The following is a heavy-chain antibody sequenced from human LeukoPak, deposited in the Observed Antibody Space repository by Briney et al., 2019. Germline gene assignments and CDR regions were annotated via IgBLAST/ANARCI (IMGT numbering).Heavy chain of an antibody. J-gene: IGHJ6*03. CDR1: GGSLSSYY. CDR3: ARGVESHYYYYYMDV. D-gene: IGHD2-15*01. CDR2: IYYSGST. Sequence: SETLSLTCTVSGGSLSSYYWSWIRQPPGKGLGWIGYIYYSGSTNYNPSLKSRVTISVDTSKNQFSLKLSSVTAADTAVYYCARGVESHYYYYYMDVWGKGTTVTVSS. V-gene: IGHV4-59*01.